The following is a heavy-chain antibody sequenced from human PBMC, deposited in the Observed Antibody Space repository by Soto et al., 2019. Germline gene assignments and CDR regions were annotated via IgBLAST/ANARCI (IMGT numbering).Heavy chain of an antibody. CDR2: ISSRSTNI. CDR1: GLTFSGYS. J-gene: IGHJ4*02. Sequence: GGSLRLSCVVSGLTFSGYSMAWVRQAPGRGLEWVASISSRSTNIDYADSVKGRFTISRDNAKNLVSLQMSSLRGEDTALYYCAKFTEPGYSCRWSYFEYWGKGTPVTVSS. CDR3: AKFTEPGYSCRWSYFEY. D-gene: IGHD6-13*01. V-gene: IGHV3-21*06.